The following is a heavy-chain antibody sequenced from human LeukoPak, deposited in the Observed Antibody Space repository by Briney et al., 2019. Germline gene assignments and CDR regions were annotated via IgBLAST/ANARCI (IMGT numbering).Heavy chain of an antibody. D-gene: IGHD1-26*01. V-gene: IGHV4-59*01. CDR2: IYYSGST. Sequence: PSETLSLTCTVSGGSISSYYWSWIRQPPGKGLEWIGYIYYSGSTNYNPSLKSRVTISVDTSKNQFSLKLSSVTAADTAVYYCARVWSTRGSLDAFDIWGQGTMVTVSS. CDR1: GGSISSYY. J-gene: IGHJ3*02. CDR3: ARVWSTRGSLDAFDI.